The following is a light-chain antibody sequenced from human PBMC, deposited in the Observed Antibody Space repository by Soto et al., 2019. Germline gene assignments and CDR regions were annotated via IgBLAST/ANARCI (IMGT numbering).Light chain of an antibody. Sequence: EIVLTQSPGTLSLSPGERATLSCRASQSISTSYLAWYQQRPGQAPRLLIYGASSRATGIPDRFSGSGSGTGFPLAISSLEPDDFAVYYCQQYDSSPMCTVGQGTKLQIK. CDR1: QSISTSY. J-gene: IGKJ2*02. CDR3: QQYDSSPMCT. CDR2: GAS. V-gene: IGKV3-20*01.